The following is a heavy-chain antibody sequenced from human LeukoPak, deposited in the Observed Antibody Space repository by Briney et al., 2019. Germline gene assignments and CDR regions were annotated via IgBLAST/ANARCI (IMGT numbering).Heavy chain of an antibody. D-gene: IGHD4-17*01. V-gene: IGHV3-23*01. Sequence: GGSLRLSCAASGFTFSSYAMSWVRQAPGRGLEWVSAISGSGGSTYYADSVKGRFTISRDNSKNTLYLQMNSLRAEDTAVYYCANMYGDYHYFDYWGQGTLVTVSS. J-gene: IGHJ4*02. CDR1: GFTFSSYA. CDR2: ISGSGGST. CDR3: ANMYGDYHYFDY.